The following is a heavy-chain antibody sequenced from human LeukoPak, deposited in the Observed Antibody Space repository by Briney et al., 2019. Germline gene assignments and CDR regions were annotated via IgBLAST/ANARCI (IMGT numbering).Heavy chain of an antibody. CDR1: RFTFDDYA. V-gene: IGHV3-9*01. CDR3: AAPTLDAFDI. CDR2: ISWNSGSI. Sequence: GGSLRLSCAASRFTFDDYAMHWVRQAPGKGLEWVSGISWNSGSIGYADSVKGRFTISRDNAKNSLYLQMNSLRAEDTALYYCAAPTLDAFDIWGQGTMVTVSS. J-gene: IGHJ3*02.